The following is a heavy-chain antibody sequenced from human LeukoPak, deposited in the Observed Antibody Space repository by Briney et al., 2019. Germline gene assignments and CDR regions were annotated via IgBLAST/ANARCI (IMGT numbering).Heavy chain of an antibody. V-gene: IGHV3-33*06. D-gene: IGHD2-2*02. Sequence: GGSLRLSCAASGFTFSSYGMDGVGQAPCKGLEWVAVIWYDGSNKYYADSVKGRFTISRDNSKNTLYLQMNSLRAEDTAAYYCAKVGYCSSTSCYTGEGEFDPWGQGTLVTVSS. CDR3: AKVGYCSSTSCYTGEGEFDP. J-gene: IGHJ5*02. CDR2: IWYDGSNK. CDR1: GFTFSSYG.